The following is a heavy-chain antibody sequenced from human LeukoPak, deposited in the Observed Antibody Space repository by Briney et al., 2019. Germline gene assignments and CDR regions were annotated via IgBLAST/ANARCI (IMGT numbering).Heavy chain of an antibody. CDR2: INHSGNT. V-gene: IGHV4-34*01. J-gene: IGHJ4*02. Sequence: SETLSLTCAVYGASFGGYYWNWIRQTPGKGLEWIGEINHSGNTNYNPSLESRVTISLDASKNQFFLKLSSVSAADTAVYYCARRVARAALGRWGQGTLVTVSS. CDR1: GASFGGYY. D-gene: IGHD2-2*01. CDR3: ARRVARAALGR.